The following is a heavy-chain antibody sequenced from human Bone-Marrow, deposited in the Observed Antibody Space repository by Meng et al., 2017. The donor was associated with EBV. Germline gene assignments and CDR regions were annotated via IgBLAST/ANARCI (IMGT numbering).Heavy chain of an antibody. CDR1: GDIFTNLA. CDR2: FLPILGAA. V-gene: IGHV1-69*06. D-gene: IGHD6-19*01. CDR3: ARDGIAVPGGSNWFDP. J-gene: IGHJ5*02. Sequence: QGQVVAVVAEGKKPGSSVKVSCKASGDIFTNLAFTWVRQVPGKGLEWMGGFLPILGAANYAQKFQGRLTITADKSTTTAFMELRSLRVDDTAVYFCARDGIAVPGGSNWFDPWGQGTLVTVSS.